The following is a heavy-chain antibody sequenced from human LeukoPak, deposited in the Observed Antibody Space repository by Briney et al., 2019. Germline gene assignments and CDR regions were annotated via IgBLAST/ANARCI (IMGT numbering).Heavy chain of an antibody. CDR1: GYSFTSYY. J-gene: IGHJ3*02. Sequence: GASVKVSCKASGYSFTSYYMHWVRQAPGQGLEWMGWISAYNGNTNYAQKFQGRVTLTRDMSTSTVYMELSSLRSDDTAVYYCARVGSHYDILTGYRRVSAFDIWGQGTMVTVSS. V-gene: IGHV1-18*04. CDR3: ARVGSHYDILTGYRRVSAFDI. CDR2: ISAYNGNT. D-gene: IGHD3-9*01.